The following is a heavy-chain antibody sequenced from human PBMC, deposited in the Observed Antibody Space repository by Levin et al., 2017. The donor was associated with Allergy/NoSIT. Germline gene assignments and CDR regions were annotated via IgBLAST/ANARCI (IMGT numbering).Heavy chain of an antibody. CDR3: ARDLRLVPPLLSYYGMEV. Sequence: GESLKISCAASGFTFSDYYMSWIRQAPGKGLDWVSYISTSGNTIYYADSVKGRFTISRDNAKNSMYLQMNSLRAEDTAVYYCARDLRLVPPLLSYYGMEVWGQGTTVTVSS. D-gene: IGHD2-8*01. V-gene: IGHV3-11*01. CDR1: GFTFSDYY. J-gene: IGHJ6*02. CDR2: ISTSGNTI.